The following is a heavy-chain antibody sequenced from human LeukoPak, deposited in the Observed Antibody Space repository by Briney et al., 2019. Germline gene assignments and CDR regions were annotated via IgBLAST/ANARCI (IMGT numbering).Heavy chain of an antibody. D-gene: IGHD3-10*01. CDR2: INHSGST. CDR1: GGSFSGYY. CDR3: ARSAVVRGGRYYYYYGMDV. V-gene: IGHV4-34*01. Sequence: SETLSLTCAVYGGSFSGYYWSWIRQPPGKGLEWIGEINHSGSTNYNPSLKSRVTISVDTSKNQFSLKLSSVTAADTAVYYCARSAVVRGGRYYYYYGMDVWGKGTTVTVSS. J-gene: IGHJ6*04.